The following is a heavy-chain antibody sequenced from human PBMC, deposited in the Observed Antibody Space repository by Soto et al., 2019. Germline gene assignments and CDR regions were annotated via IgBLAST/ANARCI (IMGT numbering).Heavy chain of an antibody. CDR1: GYTFTSYD. V-gene: IGHV1-8*01. J-gene: IGHJ4*02. CDR2: MNPNSGNT. D-gene: IGHD3-10*01. CDR3: AHRADVGFAELLSRPFDY. Sequence: QVQLVQSGAEVKKPGASVKVSCKASGYTFTSYDINWVRQATGQGLEWMGWMNPNSGNTGYAQKFQGRVTMTRNTSISTAYMELSSLRSEDTATYYCAHRADVGFAELLSRPFDYWGQGALVTVSS.